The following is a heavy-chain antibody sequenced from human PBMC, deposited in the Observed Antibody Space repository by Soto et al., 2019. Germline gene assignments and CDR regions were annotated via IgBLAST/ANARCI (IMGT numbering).Heavy chain of an antibody. CDR2: MNPNSGNT. D-gene: IGHD5-12*01. Sequence: GASVKVSCKASGYTFTSYDINWVRQATGQGLEWMGWMNPNSGNTGYAQKFQGRVTMTRNTSISTAYMELSRLRSEDTAVYYCARVVDIVATIASPYNWFDPWGQGTLVTVSS. CDR1: GYTFTSYD. J-gene: IGHJ5*02. V-gene: IGHV1-8*01. CDR3: ARVVDIVATIASPYNWFDP.